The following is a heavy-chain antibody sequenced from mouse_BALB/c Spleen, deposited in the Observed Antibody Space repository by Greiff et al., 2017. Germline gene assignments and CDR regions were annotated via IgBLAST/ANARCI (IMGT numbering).Heavy chain of an antibody. D-gene: IGHD2-4*01. Sequence: QVQLQQPGAELVRPGASVKLSCKASGYTFTSYWMYWVKQRPGQGLEWIGMIDPSDSETHYNQMFKDKATLTVDKSSSTAYMQLSSLTTEDSAVYYCAHYDYDGRLFAYWGQGTLVTVSA. CDR2: IDPSDSET. CDR1: GYTFTSYW. V-gene: IGHV1-61*01. J-gene: IGHJ3*01. CDR3: AHYDYDGRLFAY.